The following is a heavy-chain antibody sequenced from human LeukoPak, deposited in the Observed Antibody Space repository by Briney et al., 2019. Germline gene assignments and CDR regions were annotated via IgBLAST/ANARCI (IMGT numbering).Heavy chain of an antibody. CDR3: ARDVFPAADHRSFDY. D-gene: IGHD6-13*01. V-gene: IGHV3-30*04. CDR2: ISYDGSNK. J-gene: IGHJ4*02. CDR1: GFTFSSYA. Sequence: GGSLRLSCAASGFTFSSYAMHWVRQAPGKGLEWVAVISYDGSNKHYADSVKGRFTISRDNSKNTLYLQMNSLRAEDTAVYYCARDVFPAADHRSFDYWGQGTLVTVSS.